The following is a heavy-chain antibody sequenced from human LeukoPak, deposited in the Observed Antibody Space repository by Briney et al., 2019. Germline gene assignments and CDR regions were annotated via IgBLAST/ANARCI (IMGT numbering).Heavy chain of an antibody. Sequence: PGGSLRLSCAASGFTFSSYGMHWVRQAPGKGLEWVAVIWYDGSNKYYADSVKGRFTISRDNSKNTLYLQMNSLRAEDTAVYYCARVFPMTVRNWFDPWGQGTLVTVSS. J-gene: IGHJ5*02. V-gene: IGHV3-33*01. CDR3: ARVFPMTVRNWFDP. CDR1: GFTFSSYG. D-gene: IGHD3-22*01. CDR2: IWYDGSNK.